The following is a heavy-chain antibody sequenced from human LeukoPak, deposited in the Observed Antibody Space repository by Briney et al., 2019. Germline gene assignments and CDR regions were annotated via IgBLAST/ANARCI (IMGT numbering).Heavy chain of an antibody. Sequence: GGSLRLSCEGSGFTFRNRWAAWVRQAPGKGLEWGSSISSSSSYIYYADSVKGRFTISRDNAKNSLYLQMNSLRAEDTAVHYCARDPEGGWELRLPNAFDIWGQGTMVTVSS. CDR3: ARDPEGGWELRLPNAFDI. J-gene: IGHJ3*02. CDR2: ISSSSSYI. V-gene: IGHV3-21*01. CDR1: GFTFRNRW. D-gene: IGHD1-26*01.